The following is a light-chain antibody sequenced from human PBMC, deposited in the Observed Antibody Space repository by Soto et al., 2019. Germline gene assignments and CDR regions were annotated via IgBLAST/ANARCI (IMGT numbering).Light chain of an antibody. CDR2: YDS. CDR3: QVWDSSSVHVV. Sequence: SYELTQPPSVSVAPGKTARITCGGNNIGSKSVHWYQQKPGQAPVLVIYYDSDRPSGIPERFSGSNSGNTATLTISRVEAGDEAGYYCQVWDSSSVHVVFGGGTKLTVL. CDR1: NIGSKS. V-gene: IGLV3-21*04. J-gene: IGLJ2*01.